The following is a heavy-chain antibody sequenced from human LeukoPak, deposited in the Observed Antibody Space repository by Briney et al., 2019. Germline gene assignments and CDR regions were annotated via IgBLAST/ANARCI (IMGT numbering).Heavy chain of an antibody. D-gene: IGHD3-16*01. CDR2: IYTSGST. CDR3: ARAGGFAGYMDV. J-gene: IGHJ6*03. Sequence: SETLSLTCTVSGGSISSYYWSWIRQPAGQGLEWIGRIYTSGSTNCNPSLKSRVTISVDTSKNQFSLKLSSVTAADTAVYYCARAGGFAGYMDVWGKGTTVTISS. CDR1: GGSISSYY. V-gene: IGHV4-4*07.